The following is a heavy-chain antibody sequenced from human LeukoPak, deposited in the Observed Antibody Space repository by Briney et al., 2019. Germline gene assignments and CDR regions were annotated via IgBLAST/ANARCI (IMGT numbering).Heavy chain of an antibody. J-gene: IGHJ4*02. Sequence: TSETLSLTCAVYGVSFSGDYWSWIRQTPAEGLGWIGEINHSGSANYKPSLKSRVTISVYTSKNQFSLKLSSVTAADTAVYYCARHAVRYFDLYYFDYWGQGTLVTVSS. CDR2: INHSGSA. CDR1: GVSFSGDY. V-gene: IGHV4-34*01. D-gene: IGHD3-9*01. CDR3: ARHAVRYFDLYYFDY.